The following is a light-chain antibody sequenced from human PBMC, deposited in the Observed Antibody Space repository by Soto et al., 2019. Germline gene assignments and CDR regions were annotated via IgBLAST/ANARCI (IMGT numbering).Light chain of an antibody. J-gene: IGLJ2*01. CDR1: SGV. Sequence: QSALTQPPSASGSPGQSVTISYTGISGVSWYQQHPGKAPKLVIYEVSKRPSGVPDRFSGSKSGNTASLTVSGLQAEDEADYYCSSYTGSTNFVVFGGGTNVTVL. V-gene: IGLV2-8*01. CDR2: EVS. CDR3: SSYTGSTNFVV.